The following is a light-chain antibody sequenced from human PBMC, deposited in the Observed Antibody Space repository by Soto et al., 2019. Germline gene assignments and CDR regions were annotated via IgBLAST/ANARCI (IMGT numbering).Light chain of an antibody. J-gene: IGKJ2*01. V-gene: IGKV3-15*01. Sequence: EIVMTQSPATLSVSPGERAALSCRASQSVSSKLAWYQQKPGQAPRLLIYSASTRATGVPARFSGSGSGTEFTLTISSLQSEDFAVYYCQQHNTWPPYTFGQGTKLEIK. CDR3: QQHNTWPPYT. CDR1: QSVSSK. CDR2: SAS.